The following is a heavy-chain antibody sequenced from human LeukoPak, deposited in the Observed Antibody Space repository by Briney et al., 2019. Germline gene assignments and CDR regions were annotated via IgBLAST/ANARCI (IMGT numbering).Heavy chain of an antibody. CDR1: GGSISSYY. J-gene: IGHJ4*02. CDR2: IYYSGST. V-gene: IGHV4-59*01. Sequence: SETLSLTCTVSGGSISSYYWSSLRQPPAKGVHRIGYIYYSGSTNYNPSLKSRVTISVDTSKNQFSLKLSSVTAADTAVYYCARGASGYYNGVDYWGQGTLVTVSS. CDR3: ARGASGYYNGVDY. D-gene: IGHD3-22*01.